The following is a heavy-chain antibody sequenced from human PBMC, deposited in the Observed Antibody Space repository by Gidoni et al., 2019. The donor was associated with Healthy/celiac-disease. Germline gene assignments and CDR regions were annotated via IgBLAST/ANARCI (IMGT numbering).Heavy chain of an antibody. V-gene: IGHV4-39*01. Sequence: QLQLQESGPGLVKPSETLSLTCTVSGGSISSSSYYWGWIRQPPGKGLEWIGSIYYSGRTYYNPSLKSRVTISVDTSKNQFSLKLSSVTAADTAVYYCASRGALYDILTGYYESPFDYWGQGTLVTVSS. D-gene: IGHD3-9*01. CDR1: GGSISSSSYY. CDR3: ASRGALYDILTGYYESPFDY. CDR2: IYYSGRT. J-gene: IGHJ4*02.